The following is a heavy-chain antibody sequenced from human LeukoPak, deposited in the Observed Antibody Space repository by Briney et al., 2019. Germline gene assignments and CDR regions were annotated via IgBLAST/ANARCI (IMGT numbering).Heavy chain of an antibody. D-gene: IGHD2-2*01. CDR1: GFTFSSYA. CDR3: ARDHRGYCSSTSCPEGY. CDR2: ISYDGSNK. Sequence: GRSLRLSCAASGFTFSSYAMHWVRQAPGKGLEWVAVISYDGSNKYYADSVKGRFTICRDNSRNTLYLQMNSLRAEDTAVYYCARDHRGYCSSTSCPEGYWGQGTLVTVSS. V-gene: IGHV3-30-3*01. J-gene: IGHJ4*02.